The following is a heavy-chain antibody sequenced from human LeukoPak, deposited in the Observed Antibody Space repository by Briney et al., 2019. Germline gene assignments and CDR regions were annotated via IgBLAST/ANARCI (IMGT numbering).Heavy chain of an antibody. V-gene: IGHV4-39*01. J-gene: IGHJ4*02. CDR1: GGSISSSSYY. Sequence: SETLSLTCTVSGGSISSSSYYWGWIRQTPGKGLEWIGNIYYSGSTDYNPSLKSRVTISVDTSKNQFSLKLSSVTAADTAVYYCARGGYLGRHFDYWGQGTLVTVSS. CDR3: ARGGYLGRHFDY. D-gene: IGHD6-13*01. CDR2: IYYSGST.